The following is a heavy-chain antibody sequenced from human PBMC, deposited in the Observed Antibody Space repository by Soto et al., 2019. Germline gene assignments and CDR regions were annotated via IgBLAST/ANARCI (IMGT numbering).Heavy chain of an antibody. CDR3: ARWGFYDFWSGYYEEAGAFDI. J-gene: IGHJ3*02. CDR1: GGTFSSYA. D-gene: IGHD3-3*01. Sequence: SVQVSCNASGGTFSSYAISWVRQSPGQGLEWMGGLFPIFGTANYAQKVQGRVTITADKSTSTAYMELSSLRSEDTAVYYCARWGFYDFWSGYYEEAGAFDIWGQGTMVTVSS. V-gene: IGHV1-69*06. CDR2: LFPIFGTA.